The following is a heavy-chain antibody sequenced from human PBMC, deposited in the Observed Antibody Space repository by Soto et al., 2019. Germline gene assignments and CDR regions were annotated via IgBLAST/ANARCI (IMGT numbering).Heavy chain of an antibody. D-gene: IGHD5-12*01. CDR2: IYYSGST. Sequence: SETLSLTCTVSGGSISSGDYYWILIRQPPGKGLEWIGYIYYSGSTYYNPSLKSRVTISVDTSKNQFSLKLSSVTAADTAVYYCARDRPSGYSGYASYYFDYWGQGTLVTVSS. CDR1: GGSISSGDYY. J-gene: IGHJ4*02. V-gene: IGHV4-30-4*01. CDR3: ARDRPSGYSGYASYYFDY.